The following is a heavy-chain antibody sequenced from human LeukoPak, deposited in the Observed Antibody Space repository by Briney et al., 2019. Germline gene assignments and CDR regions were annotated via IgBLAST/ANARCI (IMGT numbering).Heavy chain of an antibody. CDR1: GFTFSGYA. V-gene: IGHV3-23*01. CDR2: ISGSGGST. D-gene: IGHD6-13*01. CDR3: ATGRSAGTGYFDY. Sequence: GGSLRLSCAASGFTFSGYAMSWVRQAPGKGLEWVSAISGSGGSTYYADSVKGRFTISRDNSKNTLYLQMNSLRAEDTAVYYCATGRSAGTGYFDYWGQGTLVTVSS. J-gene: IGHJ4*02.